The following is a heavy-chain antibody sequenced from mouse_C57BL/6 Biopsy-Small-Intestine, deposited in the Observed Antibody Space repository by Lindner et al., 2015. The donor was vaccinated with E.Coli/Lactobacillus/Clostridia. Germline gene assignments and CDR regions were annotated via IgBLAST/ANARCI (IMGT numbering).Heavy chain of an antibody. CDR3: ATYGYDFDY. CDR2: INPSNGAI. V-gene: IGHV1-53*01. J-gene: IGHJ2*01. Sequence: VQLQESGTELMKPGASVNLSCKASGYTFTNYWMHWMKQRPGQGLEWIGNINPSNGAINYNEKFKTRATLTVDKSSTTAYMQLSSLTSEDSAVYYCATYGYDFDYWGQGTTLTVSS. D-gene: IGHD2-2*01. CDR1: GYTFTNYW.